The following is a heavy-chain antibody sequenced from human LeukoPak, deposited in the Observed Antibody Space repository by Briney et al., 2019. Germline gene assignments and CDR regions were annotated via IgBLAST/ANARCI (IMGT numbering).Heavy chain of an antibody. CDR3: AGFPGTSRFEY. CDR1: GGSISSYY. J-gene: IGHJ4*02. D-gene: IGHD1-26*01. CDR2: IFYSGST. V-gene: IGHV4-59*01. Sequence: PSETLSLTCTVSGGSISSYYWSWIRQPPGKGLEWIGYIFYSGSTNYNPSLKSRVTISVDTSKNQFSLKLSSVTAADTAVYYCAGFPGTSRFEYWGQGTLVTVSS.